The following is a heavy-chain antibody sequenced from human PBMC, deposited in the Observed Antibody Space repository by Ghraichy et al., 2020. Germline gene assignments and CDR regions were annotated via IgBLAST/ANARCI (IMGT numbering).Heavy chain of an antibody. CDR2: ISGGGVST. D-gene: IGHD6-13*01. Sequence: GESLNISCAASGFSFSSYAMSWVRQAPGKGLEWVSTISGGGVSTYHADSVKGRFTISRDNPKNTLFLQMNSLRAEDTAAYYCARMKGGSTWLSYLDYWGHGSLVTVSS. CDR3: ARMKGGSTWLSYLDY. V-gene: IGHV3-23*01. J-gene: IGHJ4*01. CDR1: GFSFSSYA.